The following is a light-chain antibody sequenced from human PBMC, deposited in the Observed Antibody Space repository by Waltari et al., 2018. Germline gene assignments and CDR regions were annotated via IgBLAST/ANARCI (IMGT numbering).Light chain of an antibody. Sequence: QSVLTPPPSVSAAPGQRVTISSPGGSSNPGTNHFSCYRQFPGTAPKLLIYEDSERPPGIPGRFSGSKSGTSATLDITGLQTGDEADYYCGTWDSSLSGAVFGGGTHLTVL. CDR3: GTWDSSLSGAV. J-gene: IGLJ7*01. CDR1: SSNPGTNH. CDR2: EDS. V-gene: IGLV1-51*02.